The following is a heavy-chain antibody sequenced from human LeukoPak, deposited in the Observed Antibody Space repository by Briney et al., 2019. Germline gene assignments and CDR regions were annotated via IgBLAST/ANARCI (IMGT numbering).Heavy chain of an antibody. V-gene: IGHV3-23*01. D-gene: IGHD3-9*01. CDR3: AKADYDILTGFDY. CDR2: ISGGGGST. Sequence: GGVPRLSCAAPGFTFISYAMSWGRPAPGKGVGGISSISGGGGSTYYADSVKGRFTISRDNSKNTLYLQMNSLRAEDTAVYYCAKADYDILTGFDYWGQGTLVTVSS. CDR1: GFTFISYA. J-gene: IGHJ4*02.